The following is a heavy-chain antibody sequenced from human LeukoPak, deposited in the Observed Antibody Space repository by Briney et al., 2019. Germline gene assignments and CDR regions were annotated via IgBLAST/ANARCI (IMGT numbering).Heavy chain of an antibody. D-gene: IGHD2-2*01. CDR3: ATGNSDTSCYTT. V-gene: IGHV4-61*08. CDR1: GGSISSGGYY. CDR2: IYYSGST. J-gene: IGHJ4*02. Sequence: SETLSLTCTVSGGSISSGGYYWSWIRQHPGKGLEWIGYIYYSGSTSYNPSLKSRVTISVDTSKNQFSLKLSSVTAADTAVYYCATGNSDTSCYTTWGQGTLVTVSS.